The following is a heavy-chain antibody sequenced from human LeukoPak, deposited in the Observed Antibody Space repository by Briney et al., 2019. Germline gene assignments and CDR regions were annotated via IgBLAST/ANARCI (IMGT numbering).Heavy chain of an antibody. V-gene: IGHV4-39*01. J-gene: IGHJ4*02. CDR2: IYYSGST. D-gene: IGHD3-22*01. Sequence: SETLSLTCTVSGGSISSSSYYWGWSRQPPGKGLEWIGSIYYSGSTYYNPALKSRVTISVNKEKNECTLKLSSVTAADTAVYYCARRNYYDSSGTDYWGQGTLVTVSS. CDR3: ARRNYYDSSGTDY. CDR1: GGSISSSSYY.